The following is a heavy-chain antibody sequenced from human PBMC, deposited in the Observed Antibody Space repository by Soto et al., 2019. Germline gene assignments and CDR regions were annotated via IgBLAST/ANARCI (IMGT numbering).Heavy chain of an antibody. Sequence: PSETLSLTCTVSGGSIINYYWSWIRQPPGKGLEWIGYIYYTGVTYYNDSLKSRVIISVDTSKNQFSLNLQSVTATDTAVYYCARHGKGVTSEWGQGTLVTVSS. V-gene: IGHV4-59*08. D-gene: IGHD5-18*01. J-gene: IGHJ4*02. CDR2: IYYTGVT. CDR3: ARHGKGVTSE. CDR1: GGSIINYY.